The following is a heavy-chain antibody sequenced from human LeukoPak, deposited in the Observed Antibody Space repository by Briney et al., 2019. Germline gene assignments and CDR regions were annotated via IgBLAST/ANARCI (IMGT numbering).Heavy chain of an antibody. CDR1: GFTFSSYG. D-gene: IGHD3-16*02. J-gene: IGHJ3*02. CDR3: PRGQYYDYVWGSYPPAFDI. CDR2: IRYDGSNK. V-gene: IGHV3-30*02. Sequence: GGSLRLSCAASGFTFSSYGMHWVRQAPGKGLEWVAFIRYDGSNKYYADSVKGRFTISRDNSKNTMYLQMNSLRAEDTAVYYCPRGQYYDYVWGSYPPAFDIWGQGTMVTVSS.